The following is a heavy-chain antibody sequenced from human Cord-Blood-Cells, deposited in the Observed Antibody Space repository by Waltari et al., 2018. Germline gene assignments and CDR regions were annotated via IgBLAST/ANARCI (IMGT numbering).Heavy chain of an antibody. CDR1: GFTFSSYS. CDR3: ASELGITLNPVDY. J-gene: IGHJ4*02. V-gene: IGHV3-21*01. D-gene: IGHD7-27*01. CDR2: ISSSSSYI. Sequence: EVQLVESGGGLVKPGGSLRLSCAASGFTFSSYSMNWVRQAPGKGLEWVSSISSSSSYIYYADSVKGRFTISRDNAKNSLYLQMNSLRAEDTAVYYCASELGITLNPVDYWGQGTLVTVSS.